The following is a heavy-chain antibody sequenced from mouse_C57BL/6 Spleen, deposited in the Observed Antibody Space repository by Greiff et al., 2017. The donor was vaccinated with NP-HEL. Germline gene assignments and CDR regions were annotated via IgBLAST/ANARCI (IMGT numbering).Heavy chain of an antibody. CDR2: IDPENGDT. J-gene: IGHJ2*01. CDR3: TTAGGSSYLYSFDY. V-gene: IGHV14-4*01. D-gene: IGHD1-1*01. CDR1: GFNFKDYY. Sequence: VQLQQSGAELVRPGASVKLSCTASGFNFKDYYMHWVKQRPEQGLEWIGWIDPENGDTEYASKFQGKATLTADTSSNTAYLQLSSLTSEDAAVYYCTTAGGSSYLYSFDYWGQGTTLTVSA.